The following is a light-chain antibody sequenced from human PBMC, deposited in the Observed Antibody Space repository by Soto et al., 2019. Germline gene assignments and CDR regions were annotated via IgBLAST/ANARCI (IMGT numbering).Light chain of an antibody. J-gene: IGLJ1*01. V-gene: IGLV2-14*01. CDR1: SIDVGTYDD. Sequence: SVLTQPASVSASPGQSITISGTGTSIDVGTYDDVSWYRQHPGKAPRLLIYEVTNRPSGVSNRFSGSKSGDTASLTISGLQAEDEGDYYCSSYTIGSTYVFGSGTKVTVL. CDR2: EVT. CDR3: SSYTIGSTYV.